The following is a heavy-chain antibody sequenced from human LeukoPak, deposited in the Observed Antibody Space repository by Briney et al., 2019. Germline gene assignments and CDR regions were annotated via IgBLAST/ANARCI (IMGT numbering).Heavy chain of an antibody. D-gene: IGHD3-22*01. Sequence: GGSLTLSCAASQFTFSSYSMNWVRQAPGKGLEWVSSINRGATHIYYADSLRGRFIISRDDAKNSLYLQMNSLRAEDTAVYYCARLRRNSDSSGYYYYYDYWGQGTLVTVSS. V-gene: IGHV3-21*01. J-gene: IGHJ4*02. CDR3: ARLRRNSDSSGYYYYYDY. CDR2: INRGATHI. CDR1: QFTFSSYS.